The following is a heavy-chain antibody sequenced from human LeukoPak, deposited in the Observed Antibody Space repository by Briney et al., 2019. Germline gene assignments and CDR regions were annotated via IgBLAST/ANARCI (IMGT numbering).Heavy chain of an antibody. J-gene: IGHJ6*03. CDR1: GFTFSSYE. Sequence: GGSLRLSCAASGFTFSSYEMNWVRQAPGKGLEWVSYISSSGSTIYYADSVKGRFTISRDNAKNSLYLQMNSLRAEDTAVYYCAKARSGSYAPVYYYYMDVWGKGTTVTVSS. CDR2: ISSSGSTI. CDR3: AKARSGSYAPVYYYYMDV. D-gene: IGHD1-26*01. V-gene: IGHV3-48*03.